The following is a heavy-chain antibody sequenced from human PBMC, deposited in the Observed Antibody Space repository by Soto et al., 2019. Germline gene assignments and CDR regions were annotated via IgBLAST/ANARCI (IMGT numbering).Heavy chain of an antibody. Sequence: SVKVTCKDSGYTYTSNGSSWVRQAPGQGLEWMGWMNPNSGNTGYAQKFQGRVTMTRNTSISTAYMELSSLRSEDTAVYYCARERSGSSDYWGQGTLVTVSS. CDR3: ARERSGSSDY. CDR1: GYTYTSNG. D-gene: IGHD1-26*01. J-gene: IGHJ4*02. CDR2: MNPNSGNT. V-gene: IGHV1-8*02.